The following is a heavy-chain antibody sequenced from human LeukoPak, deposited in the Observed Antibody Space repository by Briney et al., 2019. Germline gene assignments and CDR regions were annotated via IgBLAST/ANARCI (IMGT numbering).Heavy chain of an antibody. J-gene: IGHJ4*02. CDR1: GFTFSSYA. CDR2: ISYDGSNQ. CDR3: AKASGTYLYYFDY. D-gene: IGHD3-10*01. Sequence: GGSLRLSCAASGFTFSSYAMHWVRQAPGKGLEWMTGISYDGSNQYYADSVKGRYTTSRDNSKNTLYLQMNSLRAEDTAVYYCAKASGTYLYYFDYWGQGTLVTVSS. V-gene: IGHV3-30*18.